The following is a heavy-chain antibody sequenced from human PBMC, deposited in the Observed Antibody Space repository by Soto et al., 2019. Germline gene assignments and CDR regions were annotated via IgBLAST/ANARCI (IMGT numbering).Heavy chain of an antibody. J-gene: IGHJ4*02. CDR2: IHYRGTT. CDR3: VRHCYGSGYYSYLGLDY. CDR1: GGSITSRNYY. D-gene: IGHD3-10*01. V-gene: IGHV4-39*01. Sequence: QLQLQESGPGLVEPSETLSLTCTVSGGSITSRNYYWGWIRQPPGKGLEWIGTIHYRGTTYDNPSLKSRVTISVDTSENQLSLRLSSVTAADTAVYYCVRHCYGSGYYSYLGLDYWGQGALVTVSS.